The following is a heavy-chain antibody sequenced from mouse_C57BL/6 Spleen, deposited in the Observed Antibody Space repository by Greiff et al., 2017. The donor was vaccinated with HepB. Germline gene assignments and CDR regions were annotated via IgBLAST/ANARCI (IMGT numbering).Heavy chain of an antibody. D-gene: IGHD1-1*01. CDR2: ILPGSGST. Sequence: QVQLQESGAELMKPGASVKLSCKATGYTFTGYWIEWVKQRPGHGLEWIGEILPGSGSTNYNEKFKGKATFTADTSSNTAYMQRSSLTTEDSAIYYCARDITTVIATSDYAMDYWGQGTSVTVSS. V-gene: IGHV1-9*01. CDR3: ARDITTVIATSDYAMDY. J-gene: IGHJ4*01. CDR1: GYTFTGYW.